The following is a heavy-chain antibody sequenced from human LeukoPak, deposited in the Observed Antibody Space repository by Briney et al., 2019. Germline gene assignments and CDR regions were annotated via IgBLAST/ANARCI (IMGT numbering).Heavy chain of an antibody. J-gene: IGHJ4*02. CDR1: GGSISSGGYY. Sequence: PSQTLSLTCTVSGGSISSGGYYWSWIRQPPGKGLEWIGYIYYSGSTYHNPSLKSRVTISVDTSNKQFSLRLTSVTAADTAVYYCARHTRDTAMVTGTFDYWGQGTLVTVSS. CDR2: IYYSGST. D-gene: IGHD5-18*01. CDR3: ARHTRDTAMVTGTFDY. V-gene: IGHV4-30-2*03.